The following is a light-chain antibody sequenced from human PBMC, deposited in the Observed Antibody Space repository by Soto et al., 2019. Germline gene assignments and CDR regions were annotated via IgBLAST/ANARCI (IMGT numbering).Light chain of an antibody. CDR2: DAS. J-gene: IGKJ1*01. CDR3: QQYDKYST. CDR1: QSISVS. Sequence: DIQITQSPYTLSATAGDRVTITCRASQSISVSLAWYQQKPGKAPNLLIYDASTLQGGVPSRFSGSGSGTEFTLTVTSLQPEDFATYFCQQYDKYSTFGHGTKVDIK. V-gene: IGKV1-5*01.